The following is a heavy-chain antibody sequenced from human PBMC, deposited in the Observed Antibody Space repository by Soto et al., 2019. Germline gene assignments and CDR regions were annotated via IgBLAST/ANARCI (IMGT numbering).Heavy chain of an antibody. CDR3: ARPYSSSRQTHYYYYYGMDV. V-gene: IGHV1-69*13. Sequence: SVKVSCKASGGTFSSYAISWVRQAPGQGLEWMGGIIPIFGTANYAQKFQGRVTITADESTSTAYMELSSLRSEDTAVYYCARPYSSSRQTHYYYYYGMDVWGQGTTVTVSS. J-gene: IGHJ6*02. CDR1: GGTFSSYA. D-gene: IGHD6-13*01. CDR2: IIPIFGTA.